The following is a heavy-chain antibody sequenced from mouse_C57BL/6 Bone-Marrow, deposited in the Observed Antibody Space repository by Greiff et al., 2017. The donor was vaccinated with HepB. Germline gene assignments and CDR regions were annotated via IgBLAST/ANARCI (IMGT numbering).Heavy chain of an antibody. V-gene: IGHV1-7*01. CDR2: INPSSGYT. CDR3: ASGVGNYFFAY. J-gene: IGHJ3*01. CDR1: GYTFTSYW. Sequence: QVHVKQSGAELAKPGASVKLSCKASGYTFTSYWMHWVKQRPGQGLEWIGYINPSSGYTKYNQKFKDKATLTAVKSSSTAYMPLSSLTYEDSAVYYCASGVGNYFFAYWGQGTLVTVSA. D-gene: IGHD2-1*01.